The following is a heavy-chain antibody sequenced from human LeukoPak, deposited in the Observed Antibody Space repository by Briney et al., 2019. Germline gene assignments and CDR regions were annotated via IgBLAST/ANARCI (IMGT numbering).Heavy chain of an antibody. V-gene: IGHV3-23*01. CDR2: ISGSGGST. J-gene: IGHJ4*02. Sequence: GSLRLSCAASGFTFSSYAINWVRQAPGKGLEWVSGISGSGGSTYYADSVKGRFTISRDNSKNTLHLQMNSLRAEDTAVYYCAKDLDRYYYGSGSYLFDYWGQGTLVTVSS. D-gene: IGHD3-10*01. CDR3: AKDLDRYYYGSGSYLFDY. CDR1: GFTFSSYA.